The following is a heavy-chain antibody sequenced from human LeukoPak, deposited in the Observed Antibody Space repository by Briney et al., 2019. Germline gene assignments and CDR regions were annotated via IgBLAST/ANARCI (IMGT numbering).Heavy chain of an antibody. CDR2: IYNSGRT. J-gene: IGHJ5*02. D-gene: IGHD3-22*01. CDR3: ARDQYYYDSSGYYRLDP. V-gene: IGHV4-4*07. Sequence: PSETLSLTCTVSGGSISSYYWSWMRQPAGKGLEGIGRIYNSGRTNYNTSLKSRVTILEVQSKNQFSPTKSSFDAADTAVYYCARDQYYYDSSGYYRLDPWGQGALVTVSS. CDR1: GGSISSYY.